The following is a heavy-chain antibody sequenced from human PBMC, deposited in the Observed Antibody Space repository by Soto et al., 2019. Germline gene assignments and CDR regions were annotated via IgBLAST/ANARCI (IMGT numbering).Heavy chain of an antibody. CDR3: ARDSSYCRGGSCYFDYYYMDV. D-gene: IGHD2-15*01. V-gene: IGHV3-48*01. J-gene: IGHJ6*03. Sequence: PGGSLRLSCAASGFTFSSYSMNWVRQAPGKGLEWVSYISSSSSTIYYADSVKGRFTISRDNAKNSLYLQMNSLRAEDTAVYYCARDSSYCRGGSCYFDYYYMDVWGKGTTVTVSS. CDR1: GFTFSSYS. CDR2: ISSSSSTI.